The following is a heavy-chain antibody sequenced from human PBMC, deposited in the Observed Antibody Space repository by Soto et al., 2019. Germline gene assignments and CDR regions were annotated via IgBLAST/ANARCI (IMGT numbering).Heavy chain of an antibody. CDR1: GGSISSGDYY. J-gene: IGHJ4*02. Sequence: QVQLQESGPGLVKPSQTLSLTCTVSGGSISSGDYYWSWIRQPPGKGLEWIGYIYYSGSTYYNPCLKSRVTISVDTSKNHFSLKPSSVTAADTAVYYCATIKLGSNRLDYWGQGTLVTVSS. CDR3: ATIKLGSNRLDY. CDR2: IYYSGST. D-gene: IGHD3-10*01. V-gene: IGHV4-30-4*01.